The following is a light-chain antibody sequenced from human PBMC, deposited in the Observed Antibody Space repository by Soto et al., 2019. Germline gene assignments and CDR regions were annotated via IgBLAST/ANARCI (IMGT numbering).Light chain of an antibody. CDR2: DAS. V-gene: IGKV1-13*02. J-gene: IGKJ1*01. CDR1: RDVGSD. CDR3: QHYNSYSEA. Sequence: TQSPSSLSASVGEKIIITCRASRDVGSDVSWYQQKPGQAPKLLIYDASTLESGVPSRFSGSRSGTEFTLTISSLQPDDFATYYCQHYNSYSEAFGQGTKVDI.